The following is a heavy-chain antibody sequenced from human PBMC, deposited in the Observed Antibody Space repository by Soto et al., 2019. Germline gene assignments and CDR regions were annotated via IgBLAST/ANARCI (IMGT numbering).Heavy chain of an antibody. CDR1: GFTFSSYG. J-gene: IGHJ6*02. D-gene: IGHD2-21*02. CDR3: AKDLQSPSGDLYYYYYGMDV. Sequence: PGGSLRLSCAASGFTFSSYGMHWVRQAPGKGLEWVAVISYDGSNKYYADSVKGRFTISRDNSKNTLYLQMNSLRAEDTAVYYCAKDLQSPSGDLYYYYYGMDVWGQGTTVTVSS. V-gene: IGHV3-30*18. CDR2: ISYDGSNK.